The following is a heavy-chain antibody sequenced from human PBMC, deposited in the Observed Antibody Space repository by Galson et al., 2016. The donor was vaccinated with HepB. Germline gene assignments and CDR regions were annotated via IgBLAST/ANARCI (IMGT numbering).Heavy chain of an antibody. CDR2: IYWDDDK. Sequence: PALVTPTQTLTLTRTFSGFPFSTRGVAVGWIRQPPGKALELLALIYWDDDKRYSPSLKSRLTITKDTSKNQVVLTMTNMGPVDTATYYCAHRQDQWFYFDYWGQGTLVTVSS. V-gene: IGHV2-5*02. D-gene: IGHD3-22*01. CDR1: GFPFSTRGVA. J-gene: IGHJ4*02. CDR3: AHRQDQWFYFDY.